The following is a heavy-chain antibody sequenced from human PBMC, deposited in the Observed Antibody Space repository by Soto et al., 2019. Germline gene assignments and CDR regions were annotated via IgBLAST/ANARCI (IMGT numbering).Heavy chain of an antibody. Sequence: GGSLRLSCAASGFTFSNYGMHWVRQAPGKGLEWVAVIWYDGSNKYYGDSVKGRFTISRDNSKNTLYLQMNSLRAEDTAVYYCARDRDNGQFYYYGMDVWGQGTTVTVSS. V-gene: IGHV3-33*01. CDR1: GFTFSNYG. J-gene: IGHJ6*02. CDR2: IWYDGSNK. D-gene: IGHD2-8*01. CDR3: ARDRDNGQFYYYGMDV.